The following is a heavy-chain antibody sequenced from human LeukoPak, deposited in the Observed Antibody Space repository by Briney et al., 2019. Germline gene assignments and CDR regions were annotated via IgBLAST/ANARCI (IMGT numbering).Heavy chain of an antibody. Sequence: SETLSLTCTVSGGSISSYYWSWIRQPPGKGLEWIGYIYYSGSTNYNPSLKSRVTISVDTSKNQFSLKLSSVTAADTAVYYCARQTRIAAAPGTVNWFDPWGQGTLVTVSS. CDR2: IYYSGST. D-gene: IGHD6-13*01. V-gene: IGHV4-59*08. CDR1: GGSISSYY. J-gene: IGHJ5*02. CDR3: ARQTRIAAAPGTVNWFDP.